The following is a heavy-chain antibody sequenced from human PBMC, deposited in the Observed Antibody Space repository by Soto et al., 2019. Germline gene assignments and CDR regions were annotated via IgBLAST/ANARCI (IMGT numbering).Heavy chain of an antibody. J-gene: IGHJ4*02. Sequence: QVQLQESGPGLVKPSQTLSLTCTVSGGSISSGGYYWSWIRQHPGKGLEWIGYIYYSGSTYYNPYLKSRVTISVATSKNQFSLKLSSVTAAATAVYYCAGIYSGSPGGTLRYWGQGTLVTVSS. CDR2: IYYSGST. D-gene: IGHD1-26*01. CDR3: AGIYSGSPGGTLRY. V-gene: IGHV4-31*03. CDR1: GGSISSGGYY.